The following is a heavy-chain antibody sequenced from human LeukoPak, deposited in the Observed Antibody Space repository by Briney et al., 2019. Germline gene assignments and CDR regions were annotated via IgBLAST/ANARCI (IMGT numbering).Heavy chain of an antibody. CDR3: ARDRHYDSSGYVDY. Sequence: GGSLRLSCTASGFTFSDYGMHWVRQPPGKGLEWVAIIWYDGSNKKYEDSVKGRFTISRDNSKNTLYLQMNSLRAEDTAVYYCARDRHYDSSGYVDYWGQGTLVTVSS. CDR1: GFTFSDYG. CDR2: IWYDGSNK. V-gene: IGHV3-33*01. D-gene: IGHD3-22*01. J-gene: IGHJ4*02.